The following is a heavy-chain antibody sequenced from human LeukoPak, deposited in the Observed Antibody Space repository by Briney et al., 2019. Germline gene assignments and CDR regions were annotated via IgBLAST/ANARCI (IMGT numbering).Heavy chain of an antibody. CDR2: IKQDGSEK. J-gene: IGHJ6*03. CDR3: AREGSDWNYYYYMDV. V-gene: IGHV3-7*01. D-gene: IGHD6-19*01. Sequence: PGGSLRLSCAASRFTFSSYWMSWVRQAPGKGLEWVANIKQDGSEKYYVDSVKGRFTISRDNAKNSLYLQMNSLRAEDTAVYYCAREGSDWNYYYYMDVWGEGTTVTISS. CDR1: RFTFSSYW.